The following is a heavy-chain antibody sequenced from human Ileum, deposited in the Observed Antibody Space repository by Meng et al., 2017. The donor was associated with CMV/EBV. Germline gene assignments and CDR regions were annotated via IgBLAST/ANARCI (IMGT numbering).Heavy chain of an antibody. CDR3: ARDQVAARGRFDY. V-gene: IGHV1-69*10. D-gene: IGHD6-6*01. CDR1: GGTFSSYA. Sequence: VKVSCKASGGTFSSYAISWVRQAPGQGLEWMGGIIPILGIANYAQKFQGRVTITADKSTSTAYMELSSLRSEDTAVYYFARDQVAARGRFDYRGQGTLVTVSS. CDR2: IIPILGIA. J-gene: IGHJ4*02.